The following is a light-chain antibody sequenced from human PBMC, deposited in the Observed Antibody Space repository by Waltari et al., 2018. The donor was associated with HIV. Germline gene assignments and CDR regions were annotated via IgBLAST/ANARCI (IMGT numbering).Light chain of an antibody. Sequence: QSALTQPASVSGSPGQSIPISCTGNSSDVGSYNLVSWYQQHPGKAPKLMIYEVSKRPSGVSNRFSGSKSGNTASLTISGLQAEDEADYYCCSYAGSNVFGSGTKVTVL. CDR2: EVS. CDR3: CSYAGSNV. V-gene: IGLV2-23*02. J-gene: IGLJ6*01. CDR1: SSDVGSYNL.